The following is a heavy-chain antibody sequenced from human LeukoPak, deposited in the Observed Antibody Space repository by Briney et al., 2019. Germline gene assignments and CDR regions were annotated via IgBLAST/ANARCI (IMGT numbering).Heavy chain of an antibody. D-gene: IGHD2-15*01. CDR2: IWYDGSNK. Sequence: GGSLRLSCAASGFTFSSYGMHWVRQAPGKGLEWVAVIWYDGSNKYYADSVKGRFTISRDNSKNTLYLQMNSLRAEDTAVYYCARDSLGGYCSGGSCYLDYWGQGTLVTDSS. V-gene: IGHV3-33*01. J-gene: IGHJ4*02. CDR1: GFTFSSYG. CDR3: ARDSLGGYCSGGSCYLDY.